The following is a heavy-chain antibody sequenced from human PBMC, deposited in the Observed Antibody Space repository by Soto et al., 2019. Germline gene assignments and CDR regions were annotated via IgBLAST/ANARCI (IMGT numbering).Heavy chain of an antibody. CDR3: ARGDIVLVPAQTDFDY. CDR1: GYTFTSYG. CDR2: ISAYNGNT. J-gene: IGHJ4*02. V-gene: IGHV1-18*01. D-gene: IGHD2-2*01. Sequence: QVQLVQSGAEVKKPGASVKVSCKASGYTFTSYGISWVRQAPGQGLEWMGWISAYNGNTNYAQKLQGRVTMTTDTXKXXAYMELRSLRSDDTAVYYCARGDIVLVPAQTDFDYWGQGTLVTVSS.